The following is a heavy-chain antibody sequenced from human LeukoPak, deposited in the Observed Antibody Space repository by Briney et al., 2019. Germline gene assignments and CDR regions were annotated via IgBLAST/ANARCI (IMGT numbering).Heavy chain of an antibody. CDR3: ARKQWVPYYFDY. J-gene: IGHJ4*02. V-gene: IGHV4-59*11. CDR2: FHYSGSI. D-gene: IGHD6-19*01. Sequence: SETLSLTCTVSGGFISNHYWSWIRQPPGKGLEWIGNFHYSGSINYNPALKSRVTISVDTSKNQFSLKLTAVTAADTAVYYCARKQWVPYYFDYWGQGTLVTVSS. CDR1: GGFISNHY.